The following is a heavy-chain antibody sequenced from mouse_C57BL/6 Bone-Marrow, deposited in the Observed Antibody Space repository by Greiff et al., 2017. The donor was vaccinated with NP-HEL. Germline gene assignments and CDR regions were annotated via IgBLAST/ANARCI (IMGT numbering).Heavy chain of an antibody. Sequence: VQLQQSGPELVKPGASVKIPCKASGYTFTDYNMDWVKQSHGKSLEWIGDINPNNGGTIYNQKFKGKATLTVDKSSSTAYMELRSLTSEDTAVYYCARLRNFYYGSPYYFDYWGQGTTLTVSS. CDR3: ARLRNFYYGSPYYFDY. D-gene: IGHD1-1*01. J-gene: IGHJ2*01. CDR1: GYTFTDYN. V-gene: IGHV1-18*01. CDR2: INPNNGGT.